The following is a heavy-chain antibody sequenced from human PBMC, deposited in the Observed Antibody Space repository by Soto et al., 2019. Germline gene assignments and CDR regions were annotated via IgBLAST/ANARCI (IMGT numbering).Heavy chain of an antibody. D-gene: IGHD6-19*01. CDR3: ARALAVPGLVAFDY. CDR1: GGSISSSSYY. Sequence: QLQLQESGPGLVKPSETLSLTCTVSGGSISSSSYYWGWIRQPPGKGLEWIGSIYYSGSTYYNPSLKSRVTISVDTSKNQFSLKLSSVTAADTAVYYCARALAVPGLVAFDYWGQGTLVTVSS. V-gene: IGHV4-39*01. J-gene: IGHJ4*02. CDR2: IYYSGST.